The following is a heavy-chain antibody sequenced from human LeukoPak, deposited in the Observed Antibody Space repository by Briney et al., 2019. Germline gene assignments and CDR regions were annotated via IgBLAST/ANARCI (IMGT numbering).Heavy chain of an antibody. Sequence: GGSLRLSCAASGFTFSNYAMSWVRQAPGKGLEWFSAIGASGVYTFHADSVKGRFAISRDNSKNTLFLQMDSLRGEDTAVYYCAKGSSAGRPYYFDYWGQGTLVTVPS. D-gene: IGHD2-2*01. J-gene: IGHJ4*02. CDR1: GFTFSNYA. V-gene: IGHV3-23*01. CDR2: IGASGVYT. CDR3: AKGSSAGRPYYFDY.